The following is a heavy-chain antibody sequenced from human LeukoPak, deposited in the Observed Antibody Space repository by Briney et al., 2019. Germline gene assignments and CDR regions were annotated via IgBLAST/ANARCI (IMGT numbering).Heavy chain of an antibody. D-gene: IGHD3-16*01. CDR2: INSDGSSS. V-gene: IGHV3-74*01. Sequence: SGGSLRLSCAASGFTFSSYWMHWVRQAPGKGLVWVSRINSDGSSSNYADSVKGRFTISRDNAKNTLYLQMNSLRAEDTAVYYCARSFSLDYSDSWGQGTLVTVSS. CDR1: GFTFSSYW. CDR3: ARSFSLDYSDS. J-gene: IGHJ4*02.